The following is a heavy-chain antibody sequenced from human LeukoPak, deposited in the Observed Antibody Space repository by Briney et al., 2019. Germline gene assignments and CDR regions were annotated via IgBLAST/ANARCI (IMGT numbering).Heavy chain of an antibody. D-gene: IGHD6-13*01. CDR1: GFTFSSYG. J-gene: IGHJ3*02. Sequence: PGRSLRLSCAASGFTFSSYGMHWVRQAPGKGLEWVAVISYDGSNKYYADSVKGRFTISRDNSKNTLYLQMNSLRAEDTPVYYCAKDHWQQLSPGWAFDIWGQGTMVTVSS. CDR3: AKDHWQQLSPGWAFDI. V-gene: IGHV3-30*18. CDR2: ISYDGSNK.